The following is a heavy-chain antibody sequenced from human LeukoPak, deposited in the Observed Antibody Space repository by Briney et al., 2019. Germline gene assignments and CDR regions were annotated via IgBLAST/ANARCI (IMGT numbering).Heavy chain of an antibody. CDR3: AKDLERWLQFTLIDY. CDR2: IRYDGSNK. J-gene: IGHJ4*02. V-gene: IGHV3-30*02. Sequence: GGSLRLSCAASGFTFSSYGMHWVRQAPGKGLEWVAFIRYDGSNKYYADSVKGRFTISRDNSKNTLYLQMNSLRAEDTAVYYCAKDLERWLQFTLIDYWGQGTLVTVSS. D-gene: IGHD5-24*01. CDR1: GFTFSSYG.